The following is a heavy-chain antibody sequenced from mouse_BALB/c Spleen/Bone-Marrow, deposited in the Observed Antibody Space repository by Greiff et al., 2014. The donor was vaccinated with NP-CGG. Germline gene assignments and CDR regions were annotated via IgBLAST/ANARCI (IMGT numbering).Heavy chain of an antibody. J-gene: IGHJ4*01. V-gene: IGHV1-84*02. Sequence: QVQLQQSGPELVKPGASVKISCKASGYTFTDYYINWVKQKPGQGLEWIGWIYPGSGSTKYTEKFKGKATLTVDTSSSTAYMQLSSLTSEDAAVYFCANVWRYAMDYWGQGTSVTVSS. CDR3: ANVWRYAMDY. CDR2: IYPGSGST. CDR1: GYTFTDYY.